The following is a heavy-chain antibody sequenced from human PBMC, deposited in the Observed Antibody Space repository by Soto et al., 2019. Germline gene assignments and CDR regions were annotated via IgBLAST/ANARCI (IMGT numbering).Heavy chain of an antibody. V-gene: IGHV1-18*01. J-gene: IGHJ5*02. Sequence: QVQLVQSGAEVKKPGASVKVSCKASGYTFTSYGLSWVRQAPGQGLEWMGRISAYNYNTNYAQKLQGRVTMTTDTXTSTAYMEQRSLRSDDTAVYYCARVVGALGHWFDPWGQGTLVTVSS. D-gene: IGHD1-26*01. CDR3: ARVVGALGHWFDP. CDR1: GYTFTSYG. CDR2: ISAYNYNT.